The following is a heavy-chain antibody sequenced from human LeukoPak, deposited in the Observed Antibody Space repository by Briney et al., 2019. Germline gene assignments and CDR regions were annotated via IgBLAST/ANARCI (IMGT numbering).Heavy chain of an antibody. V-gene: IGHV3-30-3*02. Sequence: PGRSLRLSCAASGFTFSSYAMHWVRQAPGKGLEWVAVISYDGSNKYYADSVKGRFTISRDNSKNTLYLQMNSLRAEDTAVYYCAKPVYRGGSYWGQGTLVTVSS. CDR3: AKPVYRGGSY. CDR1: GFTFSSYA. D-gene: IGHD3-10*01. J-gene: IGHJ4*02. CDR2: ISYDGSNK.